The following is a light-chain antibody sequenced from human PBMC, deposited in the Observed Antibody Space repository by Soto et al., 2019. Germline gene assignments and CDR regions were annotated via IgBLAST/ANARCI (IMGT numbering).Light chain of an antibody. J-gene: IGKJ1*01. CDR2: GAS. CDR3: QQYNNWPWT. CDR1: RSVSSN. V-gene: IGKV3-15*01. Sequence: EIVMTQSPATLSVSPGDWTTLSCRARRSVSSNLAWYQQKPGQAPRLLIYGASTRATGIPARFSGSGSGTEFTLTISILHSEDFAVYYCQQYNNWPWTFGQGTKVEIK.